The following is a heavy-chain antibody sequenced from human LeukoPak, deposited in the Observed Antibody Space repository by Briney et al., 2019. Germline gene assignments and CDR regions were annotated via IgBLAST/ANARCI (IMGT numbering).Heavy chain of an antibody. CDR1: GGSISSSSYY. CDR3: ARIIVVTTHFDY. CDR2: IYYSGST. J-gene: IGHJ4*02. Sequence: PSETLSLTCTVPGGSISSSSYYWGWIRQPPGKGLEWIGSIYYSGSTYYNPSLKSRVTISVDTSKNQFSLNLSSVTAADTAFYYCARIIVVTTHFDYWGQGALVTVSS. V-gene: IGHV4-39*01. D-gene: IGHD3-22*01.